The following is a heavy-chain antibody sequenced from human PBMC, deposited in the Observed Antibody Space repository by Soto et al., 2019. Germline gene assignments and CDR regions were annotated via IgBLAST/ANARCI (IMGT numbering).Heavy chain of an antibody. D-gene: IGHD3-22*01. CDR1: GGSVSSGSYY. Sequence: LTCTVSGGSVSSGSYYWSWIRQPPGKGLEWIGYIYYSGSTNYNPSLKSRVTISVDTSKNQFSLKLSSVTAADTAVYYCARDLMIGFDPWGQGTPVTVSS. V-gene: IGHV4-61*01. J-gene: IGHJ5*02. CDR3: ARDLMIGFDP. CDR2: IYYSGST.